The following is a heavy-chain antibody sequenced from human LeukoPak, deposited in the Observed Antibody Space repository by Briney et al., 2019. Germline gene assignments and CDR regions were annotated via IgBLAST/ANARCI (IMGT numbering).Heavy chain of an antibody. J-gene: IGHJ3*02. CDR3: AKHSFYSDSRSYYRGDDAFDI. D-gene: IGHD3-10*01. CDR1: GFSFSSYA. V-gene: IGHV3-23*01. CDR2: ISGSGDST. Sequence: GGSLRLSCAASGFSFSSYAMTWVRQAPGKGLEWVSSISGSGDSTYYADSVKGRFTISRDNSKNMLYLQMNSLRAEDTAVYYCAKHSFYSDSRSYYRGDDAFDIWGQGTMVTVSS.